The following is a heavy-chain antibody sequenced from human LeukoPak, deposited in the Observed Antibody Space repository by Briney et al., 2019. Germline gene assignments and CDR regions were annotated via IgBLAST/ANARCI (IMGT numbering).Heavy chain of an antibody. Sequence: PAGSLRLSCAASGFTFSSYWMSWVRQAPGKGLEWVASIKQDGSEKYYVDSVKGRFTISRDTTKNSLYLQMNSLRAEDTAVYYCARQVTYSSSWYGFYNYWGQGTLVTVSS. J-gene: IGHJ4*02. V-gene: IGHV3-7*01. CDR1: GFTFSSYW. CDR2: IKQDGSEK. CDR3: ARQVTYSSSWYGFYNY. D-gene: IGHD6-13*01.